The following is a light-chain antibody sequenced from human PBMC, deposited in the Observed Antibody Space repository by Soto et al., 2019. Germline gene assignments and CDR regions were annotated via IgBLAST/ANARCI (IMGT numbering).Light chain of an antibody. CDR2: DAS. Sequence: EIVLTQSPATLSLSPGERATLSCRASQSVSGYLVWYQQKPGQPPRVLIYDASNRATGIPARFSGSGFGTDFTLTISSLEPEDFAVYYCLQRSDWPLTFGPGTKIDLK. V-gene: IGKV3-11*01. CDR1: QSVSGY. J-gene: IGKJ3*01. CDR3: LQRSDWPLT.